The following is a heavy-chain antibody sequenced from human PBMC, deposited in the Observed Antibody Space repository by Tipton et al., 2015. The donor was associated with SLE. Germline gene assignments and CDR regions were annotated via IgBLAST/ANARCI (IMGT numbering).Heavy chain of an antibody. Sequence: SLRLSCTASGFNFSSYEMNWVRQAPGEGLEWLSSISSSSTYIYYADSLKGRFTISRDNAKNSLYLQMNSLRDEDTAVYFCARMLKGFIANSSGSYYYGMDVWGQGTTVIVS. V-gene: IGHV3-21*03. CDR3: ARMLKGFIANSSGSYYYGMDV. J-gene: IGHJ6*02. CDR2: ISSSSTYI. CDR1: GFNFSSYE. D-gene: IGHD3-10*01.